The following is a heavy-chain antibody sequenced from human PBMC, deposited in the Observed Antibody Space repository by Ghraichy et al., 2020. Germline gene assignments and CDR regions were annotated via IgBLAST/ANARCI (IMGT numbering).Heavy chain of an antibody. V-gene: IGHV4-59*01. CDR2: IYYSGST. Sequence: SETLSLTCTVSGGSISSYYWSWIRQPPGKGLEWIGYIYYSGSTNYNPSLKSRVTISVDTSKNQFSLKLSSVTAADTAVYYCARDMGLRWGSYGMDVWGQGTTVTVSS. J-gene: IGHJ6*02. CDR3: ARDMGLRWGSYGMDV. CDR1: GGSISSYY. D-gene: IGHD5-12*01.